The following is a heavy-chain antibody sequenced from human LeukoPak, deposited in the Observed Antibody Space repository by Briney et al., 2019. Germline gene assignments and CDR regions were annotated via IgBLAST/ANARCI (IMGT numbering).Heavy chain of an antibody. CDR3: TRESSRTSSLFDL. CDR1: GDSISSYD. D-gene: IGHD3-16*02. Sequence: PSETLSLTCTVSGDSISSYDWSWIRQSAGKGLEWIGRIYTSRSTNYNPSLKSRVTMSADTSKNQISLKVKSVTAADTAVYFCTRESSRTSSLFDLWGQGTLVIVSS. V-gene: IGHV4-4*07. J-gene: IGHJ4*02. CDR2: IYTSRST.